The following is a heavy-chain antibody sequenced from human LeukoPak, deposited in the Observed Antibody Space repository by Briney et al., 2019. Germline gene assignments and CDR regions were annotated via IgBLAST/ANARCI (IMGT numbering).Heavy chain of an antibody. J-gene: IGHJ4*02. D-gene: IGHD2-15*01. V-gene: IGHV3-33*01. CDR1: GFTFSSYG. CDR2: IWYDGSNK. Sequence: GGSLRLSCAASGFTFSSYGMHWVRQAPGKGLEWVAVIWYDGSNKYYADSVKGRFTISRDNSKNTLYLQMNSLRAEDTAVYYCARGLAAAGLDYWGQETLVTVSS. CDR3: ARGLAAAGLDY.